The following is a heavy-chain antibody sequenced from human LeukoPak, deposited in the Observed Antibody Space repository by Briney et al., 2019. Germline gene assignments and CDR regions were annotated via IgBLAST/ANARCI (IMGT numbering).Heavy chain of an antibody. Sequence: GGSLRLSCAASGFTVSSNYMSWVRQAPGKGLEWVSVIYSGGSTYYADSVKGRFTISRDNSKNTLYLQMNSLRAEDTAVYYCARGIRYYDSSGQYYFDYWGQGTLVTASS. CDR1: GFTVSSNY. CDR2: IYSGGST. D-gene: IGHD3-22*01. V-gene: IGHV3-66*01. CDR3: ARGIRYYDSSGQYYFDY. J-gene: IGHJ4*02.